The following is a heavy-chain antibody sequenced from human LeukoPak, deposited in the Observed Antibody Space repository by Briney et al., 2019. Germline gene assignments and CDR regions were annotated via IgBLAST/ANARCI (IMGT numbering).Heavy chain of an antibody. J-gene: IGHJ4*02. Sequence: PGGSLRLSCAASGFTLSAYWMHWVRQAPGKGLMWVSRIEGDGNRITYADSVKGRFTISRDSAKNTLYLQMNSLRAEDTAVYYCTRDWRNLGYDYWGQGTLVTVSS. CDR1: GFTLSAYW. D-gene: IGHD5-12*01. V-gene: IGHV3-74*01. CDR3: TRDWRNLGYDY. CDR2: IEGDGNRI.